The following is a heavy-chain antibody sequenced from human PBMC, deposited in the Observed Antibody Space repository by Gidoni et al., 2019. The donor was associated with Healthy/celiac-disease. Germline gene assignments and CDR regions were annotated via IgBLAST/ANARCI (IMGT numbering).Heavy chain of an antibody. CDR1: GFTFSSYG. D-gene: IGHD1-1*01. CDR3: ARGEAENVEMSTSFDY. CDR2: IWYDGSNK. Sequence: QVQLVESGGGVVQPGRSLRLSCAASGFTFSSYGMHWVRQAPGKGLEWVAVIWYDGSNKYYADSVKGRFTISRDNSKNTLYLQMNSLRAEDTAVYYCARGEAENVEMSTSFDYWGQGTLVTVSS. J-gene: IGHJ4*02. V-gene: IGHV3-33*01.